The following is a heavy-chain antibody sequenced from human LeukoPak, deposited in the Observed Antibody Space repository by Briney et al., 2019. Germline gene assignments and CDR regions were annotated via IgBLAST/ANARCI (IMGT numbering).Heavy chain of an antibody. V-gene: IGHV5-10-1*01. CDR3: ARRANYYGSGYFDY. CDR2: IDPSDSYT. D-gene: IGHD3-10*01. Sequence: GESLKISCKGSGYSFTSDWISWVRPMPGKGLGWMGRIDPSDSYTNYSPSFQGHVTISADKSISTAYLQWSSLKASDTAMYYCARRANYYGSGYFDYWGQGTLVTVSS. CDR1: GYSFTSDW. J-gene: IGHJ4*02.